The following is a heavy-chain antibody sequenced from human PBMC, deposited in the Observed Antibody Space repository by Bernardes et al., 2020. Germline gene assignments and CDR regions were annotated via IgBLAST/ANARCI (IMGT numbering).Heavy chain of an antibody. CDR2: ISSSSSYT. D-gene: IGHD3-3*01. Sequence: GGSLRLSCAASGFTFSDYYMSWIRQAPGKGLEWVSYISSSSSYTNYADSVKGRFTISRDNAKNSLYLQMNSLRAEDTAVYYCARPVQGEYDFWSGELGYYFDYWGQGTLVTVSS. V-gene: IGHV3-11*06. J-gene: IGHJ4*02. CDR1: GFTFSDYY. CDR3: ARPVQGEYDFWSGELGYYFDY.